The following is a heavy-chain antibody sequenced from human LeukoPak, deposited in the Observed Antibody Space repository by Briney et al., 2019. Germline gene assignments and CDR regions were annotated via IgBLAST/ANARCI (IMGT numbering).Heavy chain of an antibody. CDR2: IYTSGST. Sequence: SETLSLTCTVSGGSISSGSYYWSWIRQPAGKGLEWIGRIYTSGSTNYNPSLKSPVTISVDTSKNQFSLKLSSVTAADTAVYCCARGGPAAGGRNWFDPWGQGTLVTVSS. CDR1: GGSISSGSYY. J-gene: IGHJ5*02. D-gene: IGHD6-13*01. CDR3: ARGGPAAGGRNWFDP. V-gene: IGHV4-61*02.